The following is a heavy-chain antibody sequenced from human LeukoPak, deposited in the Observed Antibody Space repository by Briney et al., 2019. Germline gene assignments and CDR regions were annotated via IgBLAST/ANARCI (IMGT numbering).Heavy chain of an antibody. CDR1: GGSISSSSHY. D-gene: IGHD5-12*01. J-gene: IGHJ4*02. CDR3: ATRYSGYDSPPFDY. Sequence: SETLSLTCTVSGGSISSSSHYWGWIRQPPGKGLEWIGEINHSGSTNYNPSLKSRVTISVDTSKNQFSLKLSSVTAADTAVYYCATRYSGYDSPPFDYWGQGTLVTVSS. V-gene: IGHV4-39*07. CDR2: INHSGST.